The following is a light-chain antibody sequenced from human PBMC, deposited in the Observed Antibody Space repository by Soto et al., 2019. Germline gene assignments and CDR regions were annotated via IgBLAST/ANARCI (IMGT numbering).Light chain of an antibody. CDR1: QSVRSS. CDR3: QQFSSYPLT. J-gene: IGKJ4*01. Sequence: TQSPSTLSASEGDRVTISCRASQSVRSSLAWYQQKPGQAPRLLIYGASSRATGIPDRFSGSGSGTDFTLTISRLEPEDFAVYYCQQFSSYPLTFGGGTKVDIK. V-gene: IGKV3-20*01. CDR2: GAS.